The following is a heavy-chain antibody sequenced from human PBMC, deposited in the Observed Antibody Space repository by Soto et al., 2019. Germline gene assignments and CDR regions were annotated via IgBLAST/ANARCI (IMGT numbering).Heavy chain of an antibody. J-gene: IGHJ6*03. D-gene: IGHD1-26*01. CDR1: GYTFTGYY. CDR3: ARSNPSGQMGNAHMDV. V-gene: IGHV1-2*04. Sequence: ASVKVSCKASGYTFTGYYMHWVRQAPGQGLEWMGWINPNSGGTNYAQKFQGWVTMTRDTSMSTAYMELSRLRADDTAVYYCARSNPSGQMGNAHMDVWGKGTTVTVSS. CDR2: INPNSGGT.